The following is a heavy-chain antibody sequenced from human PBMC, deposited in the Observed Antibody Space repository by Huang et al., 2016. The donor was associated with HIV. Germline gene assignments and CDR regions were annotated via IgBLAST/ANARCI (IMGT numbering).Heavy chain of an antibody. D-gene: IGHD1-1*01. J-gene: IGHJ4*02. Sequence: EVQLVQSGAEVKKPGESLKISCQGSGFSFTRYWIAWVRQMPGKGLEWVGLGQTGDSETRYSPASKGQVTISADKSITTAYLQWSSLKASDTAMYFWARRGAPTGLFYFDYWGQGTLVTVSS. CDR2: GQTGDSET. CDR3: ARRGAPTGLFYFDY. CDR1: GFSFTRYW. V-gene: IGHV5-51*03.